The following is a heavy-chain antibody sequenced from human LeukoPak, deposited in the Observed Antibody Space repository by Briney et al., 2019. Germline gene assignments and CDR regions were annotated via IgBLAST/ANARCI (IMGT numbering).Heavy chain of an antibody. D-gene: IGHD1-26*01. CDR1: AFSFSNYN. CDR3: ARDPYSGSYSDYYYYMDV. V-gene: IGHV3-21*01. Sequence: GGSLRLSCAASAFSFSNYNMNWVRQAPGKGLEWVSSITSSGSYIYYADSVKGRFTISRDNAKNSLYLQLNSLRAGDTAVYYCARDPYSGSYSDYYYYMDVWGKGTTVTVSS. CDR2: ITSSGSYI. J-gene: IGHJ6*03.